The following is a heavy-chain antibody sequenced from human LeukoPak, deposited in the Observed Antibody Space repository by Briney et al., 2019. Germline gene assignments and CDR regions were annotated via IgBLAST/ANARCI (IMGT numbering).Heavy chain of an antibody. J-gene: IGHJ4*02. V-gene: IGHV1-2*02. CDR3: ARERTVPIKVMGY. CDR1: GYTFTGYY. D-gene: IGHD4-17*01. CDR2: INPNSGGT. Sequence: ASVKVSCKASGYTFTGYYMHWVRQAPGQGLEWMGWINPNSGGTNYAQKFQGRVTMTRDTSISTAYMELSRLRSDDTAVYYCARERTVPIKVMGYWGQGTLVPVSS.